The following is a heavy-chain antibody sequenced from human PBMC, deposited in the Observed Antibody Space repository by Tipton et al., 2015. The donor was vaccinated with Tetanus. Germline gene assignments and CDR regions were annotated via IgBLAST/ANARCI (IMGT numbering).Heavy chain of an antibody. CDR1: GYTFTHYG. V-gene: IGHV1-18*01. Sequence: QLVQSGAEVKKPGASVKVSCKASGYTFTHYGVNWVRQAPGQGLEWMGWISPFNEHVNYAEKFQGRLTMTTDRSTATVYMDLRSLRSDDTAVYYCARGRGLGPHEYFEHWGQGTLVTASS. D-gene: IGHD3/OR15-3a*01. CDR3: ARGRGLGPHEYFEH. CDR2: ISPFNEHV. J-gene: IGHJ5*02.